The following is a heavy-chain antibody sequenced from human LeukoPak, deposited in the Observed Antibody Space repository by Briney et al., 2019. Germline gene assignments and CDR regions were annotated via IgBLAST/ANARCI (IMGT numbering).Heavy chain of an antibody. CDR2: IIPIFGTA. CDR1: GGTLSSYA. J-gene: IGHJ3*02. D-gene: IGHD1-26*01. CDR3: ARVRWELGAFDI. Sequence: SVKVSCKASGGTLSSYAISWVRQAPGQGLEWMGGIIPIFGTANYAQKFQGRVTITADESTSTAYMELSSLRSEDTAVYYCARVRWELGAFDIWGRGTMVTVSS. V-gene: IGHV1-69*13.